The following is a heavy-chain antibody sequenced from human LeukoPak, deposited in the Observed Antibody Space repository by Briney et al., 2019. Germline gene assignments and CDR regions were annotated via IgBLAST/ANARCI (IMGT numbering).Heavy chain of an antibody. D-gene: IGHD3-22*01. J-gene: IGHJ6*02. CDR2: IYYSGST. Sequence: SETLSLTCTVSGDSISSDYWGWIRQPPGKGLEWIGSIYYSGSTYYNPSLKSRVTISVDTSKNQFSLKLSSVTAADTAVYYCARIPPYDSSGYYIPGMDVWGQGTTVTVSS. CDR3: ARIPPYDSSGYYIPGMDV. CDR1: GDSISSDY. V-gene: IGHV4-39*07.